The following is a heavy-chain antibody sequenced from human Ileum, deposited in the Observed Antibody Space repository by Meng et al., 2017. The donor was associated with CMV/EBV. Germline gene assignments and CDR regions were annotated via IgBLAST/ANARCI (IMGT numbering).Heavy chain of an antibody. CDR1: GWPSIGYY. CDR2: INHSGST. D-gene: IGHD5-18*01. V-gene: IGHV4-34*01. J-gene: IGHJ6*02. CDR3: ARGGTLLDSYEYYYYYGMDV. Sequence: SDILSSTFAPQGWPSIGYYWSWTRQPPGKGLEWIGEINHSGSTNYNPSLRSRVTISVDTSKNQFSLKLSSVTAADTAVYYCARGGTLLDSYEYYYYYGMDVWGQGTTVTVSS.